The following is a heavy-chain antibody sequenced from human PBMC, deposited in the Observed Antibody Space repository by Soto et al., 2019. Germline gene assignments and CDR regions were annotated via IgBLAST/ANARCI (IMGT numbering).Heavy chain of an antibody. D-gene: IGHD6-13*01. CDR2: INAANGDT. CDR1: GYTFTSYG. J-gene: IGHJ5*02. V-gene: IGHV1-3*01. Sequence: ASVKVSCKASGYTFTSYGIHWVRQAPGQRLEWMGWINAANGDTKYSPKFQGRVTITRDTSASTAYMGLSSLRSEATAVYYCVRRHVSATGIDWLGPWDRGTLVT. CDR3: VRRHVSATGIDWLGP.